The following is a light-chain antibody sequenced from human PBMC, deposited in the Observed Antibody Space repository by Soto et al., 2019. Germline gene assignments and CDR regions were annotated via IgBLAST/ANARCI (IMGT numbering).Light chain of an antibody. J-gene: IGKJ3*01. CDR1: QSVSSSY. CDR3: QQYGSSLLFT. CDR2: GAS. V-gene: IGKV3-20*01. Sequence: EIVLTQSPGTLYLSPGERATLSCRASQSVSSSYLAWYQQKPGQAPRLLIYGASSRATGIPDRFSGSGSGTDVTLTISRLEPEEFAVYYCQQYGSSLLFTFGRGTKVDIK.